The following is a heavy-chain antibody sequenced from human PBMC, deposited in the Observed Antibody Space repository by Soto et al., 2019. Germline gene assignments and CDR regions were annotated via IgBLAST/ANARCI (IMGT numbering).Heavy chain of an antibody. D-gene: IGHD3-16*02. J-gene: IGHJ4*02. V-gene: IGHV3-23*01. CDR2: ISGSGGST. CDR3: AKMASSMSYRYTLVIDY. Sequence: GGSLRLSCAASGFPISSYAMNWVRQAPGKGLEWVSAISGSGGSTYYADSVKGRFTISRDNSKNTLYLQMNSLRAEDTAVYYCAKMASSMSYRYTLVIDYWGQGTLVTVSS. CDR1: GFPISSYA.